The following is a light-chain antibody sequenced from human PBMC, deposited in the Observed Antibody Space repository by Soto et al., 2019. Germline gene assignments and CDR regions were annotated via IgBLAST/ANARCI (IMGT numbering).Light chain of an antibody. CDR3: QQYHSYPWT. J-gene: IGKJ1*01. CDR1: QIINTW. CDR2: KAS. Sequence: DIQMTQSPSILSASVGDRVTVTCRASQIINTWVAWYQQKPGKAPYLLIYKASTFEDGVPSRFSGTGSGTEFTLTISSVQPDDFATYYCQQYHSYPWTFGQGTKVDLK. V-gene: IGKV1-5*03.